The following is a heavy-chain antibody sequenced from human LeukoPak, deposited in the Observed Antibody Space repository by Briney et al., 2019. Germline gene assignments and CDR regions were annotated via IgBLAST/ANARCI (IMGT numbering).Heavy chain of an antibody. CDR1: GYTFTRYD. J-gene: IGHJ6*03. CDR2: MNPNSGNT. CDR3: ARSYYGSGSYSGYYYYMDV. D-gene: IGHD3-10*01. V-gene: IGHV1-8*01. Sequence: ASVKVSCKASGYTFTRYDINWVRQATGQGLEWMGRMNPNSGNTGYAQKFQGRVTMTRNTSISTAYMELSSLRSEDTAVYYCARSYYGSGSYSGYYYYMDVWGKGTTVTVSS.